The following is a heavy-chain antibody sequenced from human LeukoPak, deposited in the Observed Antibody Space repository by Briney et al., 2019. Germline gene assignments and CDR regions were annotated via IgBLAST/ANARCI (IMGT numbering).Heavy chain of an antibody. D-gene: IGHD3-16*01. CDR3: ARSPHRLIGHWFDP. V-gene: IGHV4-4*07. CDR1: GGSISSHY. CDR2: IFSSGNT. J-gene: IGHJ5*02. Sequence: PSETLSLTCTVSGGSISSHYWSWIRQPPGKGLEWIGRIFSSGNTIYNPSLQSRVTMSVDTSKNQFSLRLNSVTAADTAVYYGARSPHRLIGHWFDPWGQGTLVAVSS.